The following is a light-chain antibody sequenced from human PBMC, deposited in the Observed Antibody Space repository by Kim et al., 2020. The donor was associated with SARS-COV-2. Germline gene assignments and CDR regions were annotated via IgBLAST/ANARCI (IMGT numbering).Light chain of an antibody. Sequence: SSELTQDPAVSVALGQTVRITCQGDSLRSYYATRYQQKPGQAPILVIYGKHNRPSGIPDRFSVSSSGNTASLTITGTQAVDEADYYCNSRDSNDNVVFGG. V-gene: IGLV3-19*01. J-gene: IGLJ2*01. CDR1: SLRSYY. CDR2: GKH. CDR3: NSRDSNDNVV.